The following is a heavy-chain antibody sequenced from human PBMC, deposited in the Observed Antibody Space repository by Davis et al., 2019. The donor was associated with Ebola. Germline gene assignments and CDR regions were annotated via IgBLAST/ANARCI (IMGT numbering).Heavy chain of an antibody. V-gene: IGHV1-18*01. CDR1: GYTFTRYG. D-gene: IGHD3-10*01. CDR2: ISAYNGNT. J-gene: IGHJ5*02. Sequence: ASVPVSCKASGYTFTRYGISWVRQAPGQGLEWMGWISAYNGNTNYAQNLQGRVTMTTDTSTSTAYMEVRGLRYDDTAVYYCARAVTMVLPSGWFDPWGQGTLVTVSS. CDR3: ARAVTMVLPSGWFDP.